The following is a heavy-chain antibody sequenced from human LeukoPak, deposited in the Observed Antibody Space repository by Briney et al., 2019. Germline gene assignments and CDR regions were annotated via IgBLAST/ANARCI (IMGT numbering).Heavy chain of an antibody. CDR3: ARDLAVAGNL. J-gene: IGHJ4*02. V-gene: IGHV3-53*01. D-gene: IGHD6-19*01. Sequence: GGSLRLSCAASGFTFSSYAMSWVRQAPGKGLEWVSVIYSGGSTYYADSVKGRFTISRDNSKNTLYLQMNSLRAEDTAVYYCARDLAVAGNLWGQGTLVTVSS. CDR1: GFTFSSYA. CDR2: IYSGGST.